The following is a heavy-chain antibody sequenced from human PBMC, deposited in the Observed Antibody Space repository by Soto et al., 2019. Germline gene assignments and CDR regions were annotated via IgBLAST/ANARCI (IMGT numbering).Heavy chain of an antibody. CDR2: MNPNSGNT. J-gene: IGHJ4*02. D-gene: IGHD3-22*01. CDR3: AKEKSSGYYYDY. Sequence: QVQLVQSGAEVKKPGASVKVSCKASGYTFTSYDINWVRQATGQGLEWMGWMNPNSGNTAYAQKFHGRVIMTRNTSISTAYMELSSLRSEDTAVYYCAKEKSSGYYYDYWGQGTLVTVSS. CDR1: GYTFTSYD. V-gene: IGHV1-8*01.